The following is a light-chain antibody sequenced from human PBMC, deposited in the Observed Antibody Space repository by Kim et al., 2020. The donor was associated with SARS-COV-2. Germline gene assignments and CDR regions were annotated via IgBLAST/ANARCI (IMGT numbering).Light chain of an antibody. CDR1: ESVRSN. CDR3: LQYHNWPPLT. V-gene: IGKV3-15*01. J-gene: IGKJ4*01. Sequence: VSPGESAIFSCRASESVRSNVAWYQQRPGQAPRLVIFSASTRATGIPARFSGSGSETEFTLTISNLQSEDFAVYFCLQYHNWPPLTFGGGTKLEI. CDR2: SAS.